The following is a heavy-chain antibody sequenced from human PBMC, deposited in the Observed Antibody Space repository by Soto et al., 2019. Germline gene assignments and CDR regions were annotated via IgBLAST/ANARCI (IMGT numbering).Heavy chain of an antibody. Sequence: QVQLVQSGAAVTKPGSSVKVSCTASGDIFSGYSISWVRQAPGQGLEWMGGIIPLFGSTNYAPKFQGRVTITADQSTNTGYMELSSLKSEDTAVYYCARDLGTGYDSGDYWGQGTLVTVSS. J-gene: IGHJ4*02. V-gene: IGHV1-69*12. D-gene: IGHD5-12*01. CDR1: GDIFSGYS. CDR3: ARDLGTGYDSGDY. CDR2: IIPLFGST.